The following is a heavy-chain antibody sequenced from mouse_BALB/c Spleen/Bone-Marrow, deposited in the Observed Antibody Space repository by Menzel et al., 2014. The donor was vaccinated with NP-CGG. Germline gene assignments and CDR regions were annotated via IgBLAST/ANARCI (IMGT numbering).Heavy chain of an antibody. CDR1: GFTFSDHY. J-gene: IGHJ3*01. CDR3: ARDHGSRGFTY. CDR2: ITNGGGGT. Sequence: EVKLMESGGGLVQPGGSLKLSCATSGFTFSDHYMYWIRQTPDKRLEWVAYITNGGGGTYYLDTVKGRFTISRDNAKNNLYLQVSRLKSEDTAMYYWARDHGSRGFTYTSQGTLATVSA. D-gene: IGHD1-1*01. V-gene: IGHV5-12*02.